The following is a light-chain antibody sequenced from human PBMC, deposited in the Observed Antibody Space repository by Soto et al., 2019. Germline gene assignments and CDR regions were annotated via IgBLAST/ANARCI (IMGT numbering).Light chain of an antibody. Sequence: DIQMTQSPSSLSASVGDRVTITCRASQTISTYLNWYQQKPGKAPKLLIYGASTLQGGVPSGFSGSGSGTEFTLTISSLQTDDFATYYCQQYDSYPLTFGGGTKVDIK. CDR3: QQYDSYPLT. V-gene: IGKV1-39*01. CDR1: QTISTY. J-gene: IGKJ4*01. CDR2: GAS.